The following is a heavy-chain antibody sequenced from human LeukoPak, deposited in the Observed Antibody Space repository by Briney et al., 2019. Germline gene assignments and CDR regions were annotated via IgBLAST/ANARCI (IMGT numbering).Heavy chain of an antibody. CDR3: ARETRYSSSLEY. CDR1: GDTFTGYY. J-gene: IGHJ4*02. CDR2: INPNSGGT. V-gene: IGHV1-2*02. D-gene: IGHD6-6*01. Sequence: ASVKVSCKASGDTFTGYYIHWVREAPGQGLEWRGWINPNSGGTNYAQKLQGRDTMTRDTSISTAYMELSRLRSVDTAEYYCARETRYSSSLEYWGQGTLVTVPS.